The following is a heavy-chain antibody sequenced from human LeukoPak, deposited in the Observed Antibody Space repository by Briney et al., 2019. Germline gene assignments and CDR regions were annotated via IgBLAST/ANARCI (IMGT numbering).Heavy chain of an antibody. D-gene: IGHD5-12*01. CDR1: GFTFGDYY. J-gene: IGHJ4*02. CDR3: ARYRVVTNDYFDS. Sequence: GGSLRLSCAASGFTFGDYYMSWIRQAPGKGLEWVSYISNSGNTIKEADSVKGRFTISRDNAQNSLFLQMKSLRAEDTAVYYCARYRVVTNDYFDSWGQGTLVTVSS. V-gene: IGHV3-11*04. CDR2: ISNSGNTI.